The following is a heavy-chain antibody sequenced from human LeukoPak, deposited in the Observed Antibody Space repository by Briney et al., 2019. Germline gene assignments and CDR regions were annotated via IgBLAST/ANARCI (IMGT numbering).Heavy chain of an antibody. D-gene: IGHD3-16*02. J-gene: IGHJ4*02. Sequence: GGSLRLSCVASGFIFSDYSMDWVRQAPGKGLEWVSSISSSSAYIFYSDSVKGRFTISRDNAQSSLYLQMNSLRAEDTAVYYCARHRTASDYWGQGTLVTVSS. CDR2: ISSSSAYI. CDR1: GFIFSDYS. V-gene: IGHV3-21*06. CDR3: ARHRTASDY.